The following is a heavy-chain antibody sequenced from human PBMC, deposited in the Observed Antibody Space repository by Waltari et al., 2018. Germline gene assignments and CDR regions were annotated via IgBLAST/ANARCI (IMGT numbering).Heavy chain of an antibody. D-gene: IGHD1-26*01. Sequence: QVQLQESGPGLVKPSETLSLTCTVSGGSISSYYWSWIRQPPGKGLEWIGYIEYSGSTNYNPSLKSRVTISVDTSKNQFSLKLSSVTAADTAVYYCARVGGSYLFDYWGQGTLVTVSS. CDR2: IEYSGST. CDR3: ARVGGSYLFDY. CDR1: GGSISSYY. J-gene: IGHJ4*02. V-gene: IGHV4-59*01.